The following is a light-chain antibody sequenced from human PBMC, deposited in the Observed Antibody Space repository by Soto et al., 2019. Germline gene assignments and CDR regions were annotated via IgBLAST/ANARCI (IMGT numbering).Light chain of an antibody. Sequence: ETVMTQSPATLSVSPGESATVSCRASQSVSTNLAWYQQKPGQAPRLLIYGASTRVTGMPGRFSGSGSGTGFTLAIRSLQAGDSAVDYCQQYKNWPRTLGQGTKVEIK. CDR3: QQYKNWPRT. V-gene: IGKV3-15*01. CDR1: QSVSTN. CDR2: GAS. J-gene: IGKJ1*01.